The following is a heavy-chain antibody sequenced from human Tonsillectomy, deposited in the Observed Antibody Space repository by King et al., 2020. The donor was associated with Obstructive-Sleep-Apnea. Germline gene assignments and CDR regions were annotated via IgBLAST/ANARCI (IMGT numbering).Heavy chain of an antibody. CDR3: ARDQGGIAASYYYGMDV. D-gene: IGHD6-13*01. CDR2: IKQDGSEK. J-gene: IGHJ6*02. Sequence: VQLVESGGGLVQPGGSLRLSCAASGFTFSSYWMSWVRQAPGKGLEWVANIKQDGSEKYYVDSVKGRFTISRDNAKNSLYLQMNSLRAEDTAVYYCARDQGGIAASYYYGMDVWGQGTTVTVSS. CDR1: GFTFSSYW. V-gene: IGHV3-7*03.